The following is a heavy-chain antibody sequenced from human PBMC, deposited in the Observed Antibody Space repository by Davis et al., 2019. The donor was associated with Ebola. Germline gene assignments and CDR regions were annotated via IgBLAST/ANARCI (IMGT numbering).Heavy chain of an antibody. CDR1: GGSISSSSYY. Sequence: SETLSLTCTVSGGSISSSSYYWGWIRQPPGKGLEWIGRIYYSGSTYYNPSLKSRVTISVDTSKNQFSLKLSSVTAADTAVYYCARVRTFYYDSSGYYPYYYYYAMDVWGQGTTVTVSS. CDR2: IYYSGST. D-gene: IGHD3-22*01. CDR3: ARVRTFYYDSSGYYPYYYYYAMDV. V-gene: IGHV4-39*01. J-gene: IGHJ6*02.